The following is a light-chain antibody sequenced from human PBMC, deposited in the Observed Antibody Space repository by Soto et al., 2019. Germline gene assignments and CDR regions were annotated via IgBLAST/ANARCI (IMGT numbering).Light chain of an antibody. CDR3: SSSTSSNTFV. CDR2: EVI. CDR1: NSDVNY. J-gene: IGLJ1*01. V-gene: IGLV2-14*01. Sequence: QSVLTQPASASGAPGQSITISCTGTNSDVNYVSWHQQHPGKAPKLMIYEVINRSSGVSTRFSGSKSGNTASLTISGLQAEDEADYYCSSSTSSNTFVFGTGTKVTVL.